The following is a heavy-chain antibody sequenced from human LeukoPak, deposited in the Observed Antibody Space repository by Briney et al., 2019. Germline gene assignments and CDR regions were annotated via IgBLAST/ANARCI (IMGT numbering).Heavy chain of an antibody. J-gene: IGHJ4*02. CDR3: AKGVITMVRGVNGGYFDY. CDR1: GFTFSSYA. D-gene: IGHD3-10*01. V-gene: IGHV3-23*01. Sequence: GGSLRLSCEASGFTFSSYAMSWVRQAPGKGLEWVSAISGSGGSTYYADSVKGRFTISRDNSKNTLFLQMNSLRAEDTAVYYCAKGVITMVRGVNGGYFDYWGQGTLVTVSS. CDR2: ISGSGGST.